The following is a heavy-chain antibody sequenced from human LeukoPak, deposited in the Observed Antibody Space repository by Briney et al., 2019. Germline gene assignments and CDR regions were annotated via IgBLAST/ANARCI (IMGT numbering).Heavy chain of an antibody. D-gene: IGHD4-17*01. Sequence: PSETLSLTCTVSGGPISSYYWSWIRQPPGKGLEWIGYIYYSGSTNYNPSLKSRVTISVDTSKNQFSLKLSSVTAADTAVYYCARETYGINWFDPWGQGTLVTVSS. CDR3: ARETYGINWFDP. V-gene: IGHV4-59*01. CDR2: IYYSGST. CDR1: GGPISSYY. J-gene: IGHJ5*02.